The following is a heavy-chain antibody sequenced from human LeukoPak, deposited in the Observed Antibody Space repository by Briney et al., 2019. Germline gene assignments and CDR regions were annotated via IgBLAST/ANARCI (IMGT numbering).Heavy chain of an antibody. Sequence: PSETLSLTCTVSGGSISSNNYYWGWIRQPPGKGLEWIGSIYYSGSTFYNPSLKSRVTISVDTSKNQFSLKLSSVTAADTALYFCASLARGYINYDPINLGPVDWGQGTLVTVSP. CDR1: GGSISSNNYY. J-gene: IGHJ4*02. D-gene: IGHD5-12*01. V-gene: IGHV4-39*07. CDR2: IYYSGST. CDR3: ASLARGYINYDPINLGPVD.